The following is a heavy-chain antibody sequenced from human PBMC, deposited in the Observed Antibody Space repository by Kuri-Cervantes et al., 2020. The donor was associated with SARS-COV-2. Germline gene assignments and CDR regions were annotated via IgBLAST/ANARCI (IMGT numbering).Heavy chain of an antibody. V-gene: IGHV4-38-2*02. CDR3: ARLTTPYFDY. J-gene: IGHJ4*02. D-gene: IGHD4-11*01. Sequence: SETLSLTCTVSGYSISSGYYWGWIRQPPGKGLEWIGSIYHSGSTYYNPSLKSRVTISVDTSKNQFSLKLSSVTAADTAVYYCARLTTPYFDYWGQGTLVTVSS. CDR1: GYSISSGYY. CDR2: IYHSGST.